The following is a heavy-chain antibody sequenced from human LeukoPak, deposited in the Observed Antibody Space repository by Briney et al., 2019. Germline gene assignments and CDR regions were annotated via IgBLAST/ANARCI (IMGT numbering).Heavy chain of an antibody. D-gene: IGHD6-13*01. Sequence: PSETLSLTCTVSGGSISSYYWSWIRQPPGKGLEWIGSIYYRGNTYYNPSLKSRITVSVDTSKNQFSLNLSSVTAADTAVYYCAESYGSRFYWGQGTLITVSS. CDR2: IYYRGNT. V-gene: IGHV4-59*05. CDR3: AESYGSRFY. CDR1: GGSISSYY. J-gene: IGHJ4*02.